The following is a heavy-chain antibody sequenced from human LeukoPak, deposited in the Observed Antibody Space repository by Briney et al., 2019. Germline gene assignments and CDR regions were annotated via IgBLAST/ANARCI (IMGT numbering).Heavy chain of an antibody. D-gene: IGHD6-19*01. Sequence: PSETLSLTCAVYGGSFSGYYWSWIRQPPGKGLEWIGEINHSGSTNYNPSLKSRVTISVDTSKNQFSLKLSSVTAADTAVYYCARDFRGSGRLVMDYWGQGTLVTVSS. CDR3: ARDFRGSGRLVMDY. V-gene: IGHV4-34*01. CDR2: INHSGST. CDR1: GGSFSGYY. J-gene: IGHJ4*02.